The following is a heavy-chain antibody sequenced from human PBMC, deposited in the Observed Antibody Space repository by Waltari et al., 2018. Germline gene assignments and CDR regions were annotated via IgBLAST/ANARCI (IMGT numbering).Heavy chain of an antibody. D-gene: IGHD6-19*01. V-gene: IGHV3-48*01. J-gene: IGHJ4*02. CDR2: ISASRAAI. Sequence: EVQLVESGGGFVQPGGSLRLSCLGSGFTFGVFSMHWIRQAPGKGGEWVAYISASRAAIYYAESVKGRFTSSRDNAKNSLFLQMTNLGVEDTAVYYCATEPAPGAGINYWGQGILVTVSS. CDR3: ATEPAPGAGINY. CDR1: GFTFGVFS.